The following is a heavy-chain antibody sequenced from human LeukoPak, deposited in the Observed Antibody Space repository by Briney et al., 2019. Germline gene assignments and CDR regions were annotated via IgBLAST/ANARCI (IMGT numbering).Heavy chain of an antibody. CDR1: GFTFSSYS. CDR2: ISSSSSYI. D-gene: IGHD3-10*01. J-gene: IGHJ6*04. Sequence: PGGSLRLSCAASGFTFSSYSMNWVRQAPGKGPEWVSSISSSSSYIYYADSVKGRFTISRDNAKNSLYLQMNSLRAEDTAVYYCARDFQVWFGEAYGMDVWGKGTTVTVSS. CDR3: ARDFQVWFGEAYGMDV. V-gene: IGHV3-21*01.